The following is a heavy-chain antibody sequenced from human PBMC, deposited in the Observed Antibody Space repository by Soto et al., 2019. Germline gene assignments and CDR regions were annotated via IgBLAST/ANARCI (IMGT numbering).Heavy chain of an antibody. CDR2: INPNSGGT. D-gene: IGHD3-10*01. CDR1: GYTFTGYY. CDR3: AFPFMVRGVITGPYDAFDI. V-gene: IGHV1-2*04. Sequence: ASVKVSCKASGYTFTGYYMHWVRQAPGQGLEWMGWINPNSGGTNYAQKFQGWVTMTRDTSISIAYMELSRLRSDDTAVYYCAFPFMVRGVITGPYDAFDIGGKGKMVTV. J-gene: IGHJ3*02.